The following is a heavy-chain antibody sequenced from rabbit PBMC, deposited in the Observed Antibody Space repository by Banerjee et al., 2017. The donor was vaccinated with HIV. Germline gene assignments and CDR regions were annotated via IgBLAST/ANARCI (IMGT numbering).Heavy chain of an antibody. CDR2: IYVVGSHDT. CDR3: ARDLDDVIGWNFGW. Sequence: QQQLEESGGDLVKPEGSLTLTCTASGFSFSSSWVCCVRQAPGKGLEWIACIYVVGSHDTDSASWATGRFTISKTSSTTVTLQMTGLTAADTATYFCARDLDDVIGWNFGWWGPGTLVTVS. CDR1: GFSFSSSW. J-gene: IGHJ4*01. D-gene: IGHD1-1*01. V-gene: IGHV1S45*01.